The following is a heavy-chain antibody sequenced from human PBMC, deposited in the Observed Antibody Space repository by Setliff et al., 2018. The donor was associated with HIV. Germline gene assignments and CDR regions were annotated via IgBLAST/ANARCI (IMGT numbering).Heavy chain of an antibody. J-gene: IGHJ3*02. CDR1: RGTFTTYA. CDR3: ARVLKGYSSSYEAFDI. CDR2: IIPILNVA. Sequence: SVKVSCKTSRGTFTTYAFSWVRQAPGQGLEWMGGIIPILNVAKYPQKFHGRVTITADKSTSTVYMELSSLRPEDTAMYYCARVLKGYSSSYEAFDIWGQGTKVTVSS. D-gene: IGHD6-13*01. V-gene: IGHV1-69*10.